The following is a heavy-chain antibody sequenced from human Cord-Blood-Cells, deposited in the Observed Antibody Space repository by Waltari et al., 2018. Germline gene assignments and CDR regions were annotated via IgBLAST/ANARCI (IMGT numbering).Heavy chain of an antibody. CDR3: AKDSGKQLVNWYFDL. D-gene: IGHD6-6*01. Sequence: EVQLLESGGGLVQPGGSLRLSCAASGFTFSSYAMSWVRPVPGKGLEWVSAISGSGGSTYYADSVKGRFTISRDNSKNTLYLQMNSLRAEDTAVYYCAKDSGKQLVNWYFDLWGRGTLVTVSS. CDR2: ISGSGGST. CDR1: GFTFSSYA. J-gene: IGHJ2*01. V-gene: IGHV3-23*01.